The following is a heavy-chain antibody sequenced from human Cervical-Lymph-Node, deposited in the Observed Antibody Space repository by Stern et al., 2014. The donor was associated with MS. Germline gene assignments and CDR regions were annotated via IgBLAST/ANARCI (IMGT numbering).Heavy chain of an antibody. Sequence: EVQLLESGGGLVQSGGSLRLSCAASGFSFRSYVMTWVRQAPGKGLEWVSGISSSGGGTYYADCVKGRFTISRDNSKNTLYLQMNSLRADDTAVYYCAKDLHSSGWDFDYWGQGTLVTVSS. CDR2: ISSSGGGT. D-gene: IGHD6-19*01. J-gene: IGHJ4*02. CDR3: AKDLHSSGWDFDY. V-gene: IGHV3-23*01. CDR1: GFSFRSYV.